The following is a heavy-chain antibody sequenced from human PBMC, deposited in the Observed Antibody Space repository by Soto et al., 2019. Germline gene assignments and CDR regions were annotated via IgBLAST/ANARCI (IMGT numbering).Heavy chain of an antibody. CDR3: ARHGYSYGGGYFDY. CDR2: IYSGGSA. J-gene: IGHJ4*02. Sequence: EVQLVESGGGLVQPGGSLRLSCAASGFTVSSNYMSWVRQAPGKGLEWVSVIYSGGSAYYADSVKGRFTISRDNSKNTLYLQMNXLRAEDXAVXXCARHGYSYGGGYFDYWGQGTLVTVSS. D-gene: IGHD5-18*01. CDR1: GFTVSSNY. V-gene: IGHV3-66*04.